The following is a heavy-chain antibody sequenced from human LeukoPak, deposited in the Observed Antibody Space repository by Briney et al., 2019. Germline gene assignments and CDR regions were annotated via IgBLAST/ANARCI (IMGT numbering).Heavy chain of an antibody. V-gene: IGHV1-18*01. CDR2: MSAYNGNT. Sequence: ASVKVSCKASGYTFTSYGISWVRQAPGQGLEWMGWMSAYNGNTNYAQKLQGRVTMTTDTSTSTAYMELRSLRSDDTAVYYCARGIPYYDFWSGYLPDYWGQGTLVTVSS. D-gene: IGHD3-3*01. CDR1: GYTFTSYG. CDR3: ARGIPYYDFWSGYLPDY. J-gene: IGHJ4*02.